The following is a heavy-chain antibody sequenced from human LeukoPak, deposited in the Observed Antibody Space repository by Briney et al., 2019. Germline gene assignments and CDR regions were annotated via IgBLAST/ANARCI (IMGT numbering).Heavy chain of an antibody. J-gene: IGHJ6*03. CDR3: ARVTIFGVVSPRYYYMDV. Sequence: PGGSLRLSCAASRFTFSSYSMNWVRQAPGKGLEWVSYISSSSSTIYYADSVKGRFTISRDNAKNSLYLQMNSLRAEDTAVYYCARVTIFGVVSPRYYYMDVWGKGTTVTVSS. CDR1: RFTFSSYS. CDR2: ISSSSSTI. D-gene: IGHD3-3*01. V-gene: IGHV3-48*01.